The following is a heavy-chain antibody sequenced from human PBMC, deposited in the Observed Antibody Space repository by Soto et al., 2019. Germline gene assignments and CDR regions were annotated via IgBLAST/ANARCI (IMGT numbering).Heavy chain of an antibody. D-gene: IGHD3-16*01. J-gene: IGHJ6*02. CDR2: TSFDGNKN. Sequence: GGSLRLSCAASGFTFNKFDFHWVRQAPGKGLQWLAVTSFDGNKNYYSDSVKGRFTISRDNSNNTLHLQMNNLRGDETAVYFCAREGGVLTVIGHYYYGMDVWGQGTAVTVSS. CDR3: AREGGVLTVIGHYYYGMDV. V-gene: IGHV3-30-3*01. CDR1: GFTFNKFD.